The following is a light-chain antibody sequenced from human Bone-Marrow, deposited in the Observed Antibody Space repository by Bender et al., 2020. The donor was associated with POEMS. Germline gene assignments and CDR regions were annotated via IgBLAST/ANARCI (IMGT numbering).Light chain of an antibody. Sequence: QSVLTQPPSASGTPGQRVTISCSGGSSNIGAHAVNWYQHLPGTAPKLLIYSSHRRPSEVPDRFSGSRSGTSAPLAISVLQSEDEDDYYCAVWDDSLNGWVFGGGTKLTVL. J-gene: IGLJ3*02. CDR2: SSH. V-gene: IGLV1-44*01. CDR1: SSNIGAHA. CDR3: AVWDDSLNGWV.